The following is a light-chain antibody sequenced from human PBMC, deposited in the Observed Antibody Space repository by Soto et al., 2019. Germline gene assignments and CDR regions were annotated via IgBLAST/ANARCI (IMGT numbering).Light chain of an antibody. Sequence: GFTQSPCTLSLSPGERATLSCRASQTVRNNYLAWYQQKPGQAPRLLIYDASSRATGIPDRFSGGGSGTDFTLTISRLEPEDFAVYYCQPFSSYPLTFGGRTKVDIK. J-gene: IGKJ4*01. CDR2: DAS. CDR3: QPFSSYPLT. CDR1: QTVRNNY. V-gene: IGKV3-20*01.